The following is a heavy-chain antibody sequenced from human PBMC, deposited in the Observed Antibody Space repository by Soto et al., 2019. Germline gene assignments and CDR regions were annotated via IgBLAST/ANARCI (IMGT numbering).Heavy chain of an antibody. V-gene: IGHV3-23*01. J-gene: IGHJ6*03. D-gene: IGHD3-3*01. Sequence: EVQLLESGGGLVQPGGSLRLSCAASGFTFSSYAMSWVRQAPGKGLEWVSAISGSGGSTYYADPVKGRFTISRDNSKNTLYLQMNRLRAEDTAVYYCAKHVQIFYYYYYMDVWGKGTTVTVSS. CDR1: GFTFSSYA. CDR3: AKHVQIFYYYYYMDV. CDR2: ISGSGGST.